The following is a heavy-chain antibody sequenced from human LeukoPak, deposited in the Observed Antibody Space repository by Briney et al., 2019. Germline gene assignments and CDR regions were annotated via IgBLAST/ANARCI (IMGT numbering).Heavy chain of an antibody. CDR1: GGSVSSGDYY. V-gene: IGHV4-30-4*01. CDR2: IFYSGST. D-gene: IGHD4-17*01. J-gene: IGHJ4*02. Sequence: SETLSLTCTVSGGSVSSGDYYWSWIRQPPGQGLEWLGYIFYSGSTYYNPSLKSRLTISVDTSKSQFSLRLSSVTAADTAVYYCASSTVTNMGFDYWGQGTLVTVSS. CDR3: ASSTVTNMGFDY.